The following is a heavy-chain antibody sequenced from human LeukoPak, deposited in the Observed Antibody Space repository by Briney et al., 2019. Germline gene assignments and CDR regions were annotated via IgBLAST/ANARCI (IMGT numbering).Heavy chain of an antibody. V-gene: IGHV3-30*02. CDR3: ARPPRLPRVYFYMDV. CDR1: GFTFSSYG. D-gene: IGHD6-25*01. Sequence: GGSLRLSCAASGFTFSSYGMHWVRQAPGKGLEWVAFIRYDGSNKYYADSVKGRFTISRDNSKNTLYLQMNSLRAEDTAVYYCARPPRLPRVYFYMDVWGKGTTVTVSS. CDR2: IRYDGSNK. J-gene: IGHJ6*03.